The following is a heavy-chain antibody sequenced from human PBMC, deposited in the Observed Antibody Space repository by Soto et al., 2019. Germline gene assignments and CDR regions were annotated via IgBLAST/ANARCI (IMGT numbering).Heavy chain of an antibody. CDR2: IYYSGST. D-gene: IGHD3-22*01. Sequence: QVQLQESGPGLVKPSQTLSLTCTVSGGSISSGDYYWSWIRQPPGKGLEWIGYIYYSGSTYYNPSIKSRVTISVDTSKNQFSLKLSSVTAADTAVYYCARDGTGYYDSSGTTAFDIWGQGTMVTVSS. J-gene: IGHJ3*02. V-gene: IGHV4-30-4*01. CDR3: ARDGTGYYDSSGTTAFDI. CDR1: GGSISSGDYY.